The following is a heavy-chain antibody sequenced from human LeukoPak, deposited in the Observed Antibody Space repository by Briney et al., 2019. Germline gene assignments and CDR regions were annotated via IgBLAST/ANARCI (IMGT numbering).Heavy chain of an antibody. CDR1: GFTFSSYG. CDR3: AKGYCSSTSCDPSFDY. V-gene: IGHV3-30*02. CDR2: IRYDGINK. D-gene: IGHD2-2*01. Sequence: PGGSLRLSCAASGFTFSSYGMHWVRQAPGKGLEWVAFIRYDGINKYYADSVKGRFTISRDSSKNTLYLQMNSLRAEDTAVYYCAKGYCSSTSCDPSFDYWGQGTLVTVSS. J-gene: IGHJ4*02.